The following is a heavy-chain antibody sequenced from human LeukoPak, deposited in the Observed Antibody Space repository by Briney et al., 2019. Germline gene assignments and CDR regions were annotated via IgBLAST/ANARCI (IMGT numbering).Heavy chain of an antibody. CDR3: ARAAYGAAFDY. D-gene: IGHD4/OR15-4a*01. V-gene: IGHV3-74*01. J-gene: IGHJ4*02. CDR2: INSDGSST. CDR1: GFTFSSYW. Sequence: PGGSLRLSCAASGFTFSSYWMHWVRQAPGKGLVWVSRINSDGSSTSYADSVKGRFTISRDNAKNTLYLQMNSLRAEDTAVYYCARAAYGAAFDYWGQGTLVTVSS.